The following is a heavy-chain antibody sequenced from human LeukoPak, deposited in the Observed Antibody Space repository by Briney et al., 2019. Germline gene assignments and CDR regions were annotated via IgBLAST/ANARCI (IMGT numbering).Heavy chain of an antibody. CDR3: ARERGYSYGYSDY. CDR1: GFTFRSYW. V-gene: IGHV3-48*01. J-gene: IGHJ4*02. Sequence: GGSLRLSCAASGFTFRSYWIHWVRQAPGKGLEWVSYISSSSSTIYYADSVKGRFTISRDNAKNSLYLQMNSLRAEDTAVYYCARERGYSYGYSDYWGQGTLVTVSS. D-gene: IGHD5-18*01. CDR2: ISSSSSTI.